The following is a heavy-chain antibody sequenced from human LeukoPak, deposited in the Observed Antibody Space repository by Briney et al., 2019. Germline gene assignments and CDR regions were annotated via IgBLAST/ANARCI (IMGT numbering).Heavy chain of an antibody. CDR2: IYHSGST. CDR1: GYSISSGCY. CDR3: AGWDPGEWFHDAFDI. J-gene: IGHJ3*02. V-gene: IGHV4-38-2*01. D-gene: IGHD3-3*01. Sequence: SETLSLTCGVSGYSISSGCYWGWIRQPPGKGLEWIGSIYHSGSTYYNPSLKSRVTISVDTSKNRFSLKLRSVTAADTALYYCAGWDPGEWFHDAFDIWGQGTRVTVSS.